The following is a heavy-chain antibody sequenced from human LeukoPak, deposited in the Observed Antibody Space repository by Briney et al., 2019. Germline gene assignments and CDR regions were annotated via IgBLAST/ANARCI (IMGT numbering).Heavy chain of an antibody. J-gene: IGHJ4*02. CDR2: IYYSGST. V-gene: IGHV4-59*08. CDR1: GGSISSYY. CDR3: ASPTIGAFDI. D-gene: IGHD3-9*01. Sequence: PSETLSLTCTVSGGSISSYYWSWIRQPPGKGLEWIGYIYYSGSTNYNPSLKSRVTISVDTSENEFSLKVSSVTAADTAVYYCASPTIGAFDIWGQGTLVTVSS.